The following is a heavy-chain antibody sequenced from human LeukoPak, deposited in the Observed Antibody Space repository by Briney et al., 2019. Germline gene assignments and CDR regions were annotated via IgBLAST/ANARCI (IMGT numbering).Heavy chain of an antibody. CDR1: GYTFTGYY. CDR3: ARVDGDYDGNYYYYGMDV. J-gene: IGHJ6*02. CDR2: INPNSGGT. Sequence: ASVNVSCKASGYTFTGYYMHWVRQAPGQGLGWMGWINPNSGGTNYAQKFQGRVTMTRETSISTAYMELSRLRSDDTAVYYCARVDGDYDGNYYYYGMDVWGQGTTVTVSS. V-gene: IGHV1-2*02. D-gene: IGHD4-23*01.